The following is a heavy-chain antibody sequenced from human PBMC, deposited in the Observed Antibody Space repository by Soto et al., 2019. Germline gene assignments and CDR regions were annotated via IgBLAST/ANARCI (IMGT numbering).Heavy chain of an antibody. CDR3: ARDSPHLSDWFDP. J-gene: IGHJ5*02. CDR2: IYYSGST. V-gene: IGHV4-61*08. Sequence: SETLSLTCTVSGGSISSGGYYWTWIRQHPGKGLEWIGYIYYSGSTNYNPSLKSRVTISVDTSKNQFSLKLSSVTAADTAVYYCARDSPHLSDWFDPWGQGTLVTVSS. CDR1: GGSISSGGYY.